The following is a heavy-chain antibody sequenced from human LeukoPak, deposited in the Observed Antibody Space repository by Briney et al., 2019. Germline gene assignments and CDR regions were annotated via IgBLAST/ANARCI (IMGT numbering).Heavy chain of an antibody. CDR3: ARHRAIVVPGVPWVGPNWFDP. CDR2: IYPGDSDT. V-gene: IGHV5-51*01. CDR1: GYSFTSYW. D-gene: IGHD3-10*01. Sequence: GESLKISFKGSGYSFTSYWIGWVRQIPGKGLEWMGIIYPGDSDTRYSPSFQDQVTISADKSISTAYMQWSSLKASDTAMYYCARHRAIVVPGVPWVGPNWFDPWGQGTLVTVSS. J-gene: IGHJ5*02.